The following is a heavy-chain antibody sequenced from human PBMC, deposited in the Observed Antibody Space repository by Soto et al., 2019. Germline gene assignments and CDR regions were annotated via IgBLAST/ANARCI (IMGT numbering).Heavy chain of an antibody. Sequence: SETLSLTCTVSGGSISAGDYSWNWIRQPPGKGLEWIGYIYYTGTTTYNPSLKSRATLSVDTSKNRFSLNLTSVAAADSAVYYSQRADCLHPCGTGTVAT. CDR1: GGSISAGDYS. V-gene: IGHV4-30-4*01. CDR2: IYYTGTT. CDR3: QRADCLHP. D-gene: IGHD2-21*02. J-gene: IGHJ5*02.